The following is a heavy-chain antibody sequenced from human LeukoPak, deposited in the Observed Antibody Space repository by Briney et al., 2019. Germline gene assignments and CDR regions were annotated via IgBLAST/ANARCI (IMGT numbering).Heavy chain of an antibody. D-gene: IGHD6-25*01. CDR2: IDPSDSYT. J-gene: IGHJ3*02. CDR3: ASHKRGSDDAFDI. CDR1: GYSFTSYW. V-gene: IGHV5-10-1*01. Sequence: GESLKISCKGSGYSFTSYWISWVRQMPGKGLEWMGRIDPSDSYTNYSPSFQGHVTISADKSISTAYLQWSSLKASDTAMYYCASHKRGSDDAFDIWGQGTMVTVSS.